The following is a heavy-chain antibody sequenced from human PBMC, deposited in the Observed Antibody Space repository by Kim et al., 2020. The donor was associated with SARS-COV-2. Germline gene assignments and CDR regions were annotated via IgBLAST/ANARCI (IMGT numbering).Heavy chain of an antibody. CDR1: GFTFDDYA. Sequence: GGSLRLSCAASGFTFDDYAMHWVRQAPGKGLEWVSGISWNSGSIGYADSVKGRFTISRDNAKNSLYLQMNSLRAEDTALYYCAKAQVEYSSSWFDYWGQGTLVTVSS. J-gene: IGHJ4*02. D-gene: IGHD6-13*01. CDR3: AKAQVEYSSSWFDY. CDR2: ISWNSGSI. V-gene: IGHV3-9*01.